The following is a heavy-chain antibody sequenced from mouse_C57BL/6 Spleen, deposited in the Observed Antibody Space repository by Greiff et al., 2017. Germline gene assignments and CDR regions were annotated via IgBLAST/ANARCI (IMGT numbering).Heavy chain of an antibody. J-gene: IGHJ2*01. CDR2: IRNKANGYTT. V-gene: IGHV7-3*01. CDR3: ARSETYYFDY. CDR1: GFTFTDYY. Sequence: EVQLVESGGGLVQPGGSLSLSCAASGFTFTDYYMSWVRQPPGTALEWLGFIRNKANGYTTEYSASVKGRFTISRDNSQSILYLQMNALRAEDSATYYCARSETYYFDYWGQGTTLTVSS.